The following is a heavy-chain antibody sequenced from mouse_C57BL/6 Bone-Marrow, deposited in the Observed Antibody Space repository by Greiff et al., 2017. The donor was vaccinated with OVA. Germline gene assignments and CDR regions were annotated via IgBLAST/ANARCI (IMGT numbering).Heavy chain of an antibody. V-gene: IGHV1-53*01. D-gene: IGHD1-1*01. CDR1: GYTFTSYW. J-gene: IGHJ2*01. Sequence: QVHVKQPGAELVKPGASVKMSCKASGYTFTSYWITWVKQRPGQGLEWIGNINPSNGGTNYNEKFKSKATLTVDKSSSTAYMQLSSLTSEDSAVYYCARSGFDTVVATGNFDYWGQGTTLTVSS. CDR3: ARSGFDTVVATGNFDY. CDR2: INPSNGGT.